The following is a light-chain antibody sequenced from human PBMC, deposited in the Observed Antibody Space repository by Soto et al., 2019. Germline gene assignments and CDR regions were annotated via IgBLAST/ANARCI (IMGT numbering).Light chain of an antibody. J-gene: IGKJ4*01. CDR2: DVS. Sequence: EIVLPQSPATLSLSPGERATLSCRASQNVNNYVAWYQQKAGQSPRLLIYDVSNRATGIPARFSGSGSGTVFTLTISSLEPEDFAVYYCQQRSNWLFGGGTKVEIK. CDR3: QQRSNWL. CDR1: QNVNNY. V-gene: IGKV3-11*01.